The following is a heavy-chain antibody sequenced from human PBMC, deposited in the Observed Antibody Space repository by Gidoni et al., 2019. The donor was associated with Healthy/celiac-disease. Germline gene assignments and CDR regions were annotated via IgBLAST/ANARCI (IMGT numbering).Heavy chain of an antibody. D-gene: IGHD6-25*01. Sequence: EVQLLESGGGLVQPGGSLRLPFSASGFTFSSYARSWVRQAPGKGLEWVSAISGSGGSTYYADSVKGRFTISRDNSKNTLYLQMNSLRAEDTAVYYCAKDLRQGLTDYWGQGTLVTVSS. V-gene: IGHV3-23*01. J-gene: IGHJ4*02. CDR2: ISGSGGST. CDR1: GFTFSSYA. CDR3: AKDLRQGLTDY.